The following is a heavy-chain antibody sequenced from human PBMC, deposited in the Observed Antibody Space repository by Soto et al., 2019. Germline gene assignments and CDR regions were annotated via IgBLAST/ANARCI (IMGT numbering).Heavy chain of an antibody. CDR2: INAGNGNT. CDR3: AREALGLFCSGDSCYSGWFDS. D-gene: IGHD2-15*01. CDR1: GYTFTNYV. Sequence: QVQLVQSGAEVKRPGASVNVSCKASGYTFTNYVVHWVRQAPGQRLEWMGWINAGNGNTRYSAKFQGRVTSTRDSSASTAYRELSSLRSEDTAVYYCAREALGLFCSGDSCYSGWFDSWGQGNPVTVSS. V-gene: IGHV1-3*01. J-gene: IGHJ5*01.